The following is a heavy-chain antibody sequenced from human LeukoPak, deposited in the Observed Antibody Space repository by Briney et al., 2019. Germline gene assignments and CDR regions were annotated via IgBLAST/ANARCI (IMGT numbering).Heavy chain of an antibody. D-gene: IGHD3-10*01. J-gene: IGHJ5*02. CDR1: GYTFTSYG. CDR3: ARGLYGSGRHRNWFDP. CDR2: MNPNSGNT. V-gene: IGHV1-8*03. Sequence: ASVKVSCKASGYTFTSYGISWVRQATGQGLEWMGWMNPNSGNTGYAQKFQGRVTITRNTSISTAYMELSSLRSEDTAVYYCARGLYGSGRHRNWFDPWGQGTLVTVSS.